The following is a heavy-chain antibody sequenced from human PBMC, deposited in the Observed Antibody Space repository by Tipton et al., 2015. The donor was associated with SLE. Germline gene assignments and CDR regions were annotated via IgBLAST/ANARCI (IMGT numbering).Heavy chain of an antibody. CDR3: ARGGYCSGGSCFGVFDY. CDR2: ISSNGGST. V-gene: IGHV3-64*01. CDR1: GFTFSSYA. J-gene: IGHJ4*02. D-gene: IGHD2-15*01. Sequence: GSLRLSCAASGFTFSSYAMHWVRQAPGKGLEYVSAISSNGGSTYYANSVKGRFTISRDNSKNTLYLQMGSLRAEDTAVYYCARGGYCSGGSCFGVFDYWGQGTLVTVSS.